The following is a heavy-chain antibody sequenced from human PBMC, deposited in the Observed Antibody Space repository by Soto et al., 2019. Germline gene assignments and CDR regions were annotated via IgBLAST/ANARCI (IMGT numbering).Heavy chain of an antibody. CDR2: INPNSGGT. D-gene: IGHD5-12*01. J-gene: IGHJ4*02. CDR3: ARGGGRVATIFAY. Sequence: WINPNSGGTNYAQKFQGRVTMTRDTSISTAYTELSRLRSDDTAVYYCARGGGRVATIFAYWGQGTLVTVSS. V-gene: IGHV1-2*02.